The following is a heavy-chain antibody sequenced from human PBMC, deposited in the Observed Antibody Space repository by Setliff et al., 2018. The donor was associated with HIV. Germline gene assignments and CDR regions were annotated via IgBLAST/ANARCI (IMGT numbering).Heavy chain of an antibody. J-gene: IGHJ4*02. CDR2: IIPKSNTP. V-gene: IGHV1-69*13. CDR3: SRGSPIVWFGEFLYPEIDY. CDR1: GDTFSTFA. Sequence: WASVTVSCKASGDTFSTFAIIWVRQAPGQGLEWMGGIIPKSNTPDYAQIFKGRLTITADESTSTAHMDLVGLTSEDTAVYYCSRGSPIVWFGEFLYPEIDYWGQGSLVTVSS. D-gene: IGHD3-10*01.